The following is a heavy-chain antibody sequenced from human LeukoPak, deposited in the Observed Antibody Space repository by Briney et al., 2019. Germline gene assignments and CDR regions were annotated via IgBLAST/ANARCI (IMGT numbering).Heavy chain of an antibody. Sequence: GASVKVSCKASGYTFTSCGISWVRQAPGQGLEWMGWISAYNGNTNYAQKLQGRVTMTTDTSTSTAYMELRSLRSDDTAVYYCARDEDGGYRFAYYYYGMDVWGQGTTVTVSS. CDR2: ISAYNGNT. J-gene: IGHJ6*02. D-gene: IGHD5-18*01. CDR1: GYTFTSCG. CDR3: ARDEDGGYRFAYYYYGMDV. V-gene: IGHV1-18*01.